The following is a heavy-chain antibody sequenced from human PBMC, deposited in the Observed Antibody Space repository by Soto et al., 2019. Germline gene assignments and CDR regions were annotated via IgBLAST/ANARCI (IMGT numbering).Heavy chain of an antibody. CDR2: INRAGSST. CDR3: ARQSGGAVS. Sequence: EVQLVESGGGLVQPGGSLRLSCAASGFTFSNYEIHWVRQAPGKGLVWVSRINRAGSSTSYADAVKGRFTISRDNARNTLYMQMNSLRADGTAVYYCARQSGGAVSWGKGTLVTVSS. V-gene: IGHV3-74*01. CDR1: GFTFSNYE. D-gene: IGHD4-17*01. J-gene: IGHJ4*02.